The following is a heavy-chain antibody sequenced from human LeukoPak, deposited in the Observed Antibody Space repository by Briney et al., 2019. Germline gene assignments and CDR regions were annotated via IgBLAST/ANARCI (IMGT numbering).Heavy chain of an antibody. Sequence: SVKVSCKASGGTFSSYAISWVRQAPGQGLEWMGRIIPILGIANYAQKFQGRVTITADKSTSTAYMELSSLRSEDTAVYYCALIKRGYSYGYYYYYYGMDVWGQGTTVTVSS. J-gene: IGHJ6*02. CDR2: IIPILGIA. CDR1: GGTFSSYA. D-gene: IGHD5-18*01. CDR3: ALIKRGYSYGYYYYYYGMDV. V-gene: IGHV1-69*04.